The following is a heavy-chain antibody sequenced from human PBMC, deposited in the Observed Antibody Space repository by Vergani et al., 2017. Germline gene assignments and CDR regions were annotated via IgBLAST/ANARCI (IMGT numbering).Heavy chain of an antibody. CDR1: GSTVNGYY. Sequence: ELQLVESGGGLVQPGGSLRLSCAASGSTVNGYYMTWVRQAPGKGLEWVSHIYSGDETYYADSVKGRVTISRDTSKNTLHLQINNLRVEATAVYYCSRGNYYGSGTDVDPWVQGTLVTVSS. CDR3: SRGNYYGSGTDVDP. J-gene: IGHJ5*02. V-gene: IGHV3-66*02. CDR2: IYSGDET. D-gene: IGHD3-10*01.